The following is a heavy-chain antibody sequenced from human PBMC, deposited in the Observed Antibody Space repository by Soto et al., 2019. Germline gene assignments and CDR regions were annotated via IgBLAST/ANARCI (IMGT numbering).Heavy chain of an antibody. CDR2: ISAYNGNT. V-gene: IGHV1-18*01. Sequence: EASVKVSCKASGYTFTSYGISWVRQAPGQGLEWMGWISAYNGNTNYAQKLQGRVTMTTDTSTSTAYMELRSLRSDDTAVYYCARVVDVPTTPNWFDPWGQGTLVTVSS. D-gene: IGHD2-8*01. J-gene: IGHJ5*02. CDR1: GYTFTSYG. CDR3: ARVVDVPTTPNWFDP.